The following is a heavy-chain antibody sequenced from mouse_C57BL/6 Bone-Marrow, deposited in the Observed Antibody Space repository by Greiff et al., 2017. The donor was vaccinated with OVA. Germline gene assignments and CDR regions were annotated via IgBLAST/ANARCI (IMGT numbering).Heavy chain of an antibody. V-gene: IGHV1-15*01. CDR2: IDPETGGT. J-gene: IGHJ2*01. Sequence: VHLVESGAELVRPGASVTLSCKASGYTFTDYEMHWVKQTPVHGLEWIGAIDPETGGTAYNQKFKGKAILTADKSSSTAYMELRSLTSADSAVYYCTRSYSSYGDFDYWGQGTTLTVSS. D-gene: IGHD2-5*01. CDR1: GYTFTDYE. CDR3: TRSYSSYGDFDY.